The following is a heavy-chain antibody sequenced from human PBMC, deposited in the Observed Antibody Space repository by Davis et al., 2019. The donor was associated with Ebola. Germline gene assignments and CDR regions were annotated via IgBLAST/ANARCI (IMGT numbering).Heavy chain of an antibody. CDR1: GGSFSGYY. D-gene: IGHD1-1*01. CDR3: ARGRQSYYYYYMDV. J-gene: IGHJ6*03. CDR2: INHSGST. Sequence: MPSETLSLTCAIYGGSFSGYYWSWIRQPPGKGLEWIGEINHSGSTNYNPSLGSRVTISVDTSKNQFSLKVSSVTAADTAVYYCARGRQSYYYYYMDVWGKGTTVTVSS. V-gene: IGHV4-34*01.